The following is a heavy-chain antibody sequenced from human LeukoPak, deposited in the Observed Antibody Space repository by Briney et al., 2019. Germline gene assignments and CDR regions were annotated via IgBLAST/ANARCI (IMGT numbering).Heavy chain of an antibody. CDR3: ARSYYDFWSGYYTGGAFDI. Sequence: ASVKVSCKASGYTFTGYYMHWVRQAPGQGLEWMGWINPNSGGTNYAQQFQGRVTMTRDTSISTAYMELSRLRSDDTAVYYCARSYYDFWSGYYTGGAFDIWGQGTMVTVSS. D-gene: IGHD3-3*01. CDR1: GYTFTGYY. J-gene: IGHJ3*02. CDR2: INPNSGGT. V-gene: IGHV1-2*02.